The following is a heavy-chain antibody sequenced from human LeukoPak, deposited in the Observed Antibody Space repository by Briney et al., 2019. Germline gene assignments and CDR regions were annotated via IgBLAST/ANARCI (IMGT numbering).Heavy chain of an antibody. Sequence: GGSLRLSCAASGFSFSTYTMNWVRQAPGKGLEWVSSITPSNTDINYADSVKGRFTISRDNAKNTLYLQMNSLRAEDTAIYYCVRFAEGPGSRMGFDPWGQGNLVTVSS. CDR3: VRFAEGPGSRMGFDP. D-gene: IGHD2-8*01. CDR2: ITPSNTDI. J-gene: IGHJ5*02. V-gene: IGHV3-21*01. CDR1: GFSFSTYT.